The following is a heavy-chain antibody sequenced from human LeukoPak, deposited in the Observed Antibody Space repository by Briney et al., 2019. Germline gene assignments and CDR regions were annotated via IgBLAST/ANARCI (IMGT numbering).Heavy chain of an antibody. CDR2: TYCRSTWYN. Sequence: SQTLSLTCAISGDSVSSNSVTWDWITQSPSRGLEGLGRTYCRSTWYNDYAVSVRGRITVNPDTSKNQFSLHLNSVTPEDTAVYYCARKLTQYDCFDPWGQGILVTVSS. J-gene: IGHJ5*02. V-gene: IGHV6-1*01. D-gene: IGHD1-1*01. CDR3: ARKLTQYDCFDP. CDR1: GDSVSSNSVT.